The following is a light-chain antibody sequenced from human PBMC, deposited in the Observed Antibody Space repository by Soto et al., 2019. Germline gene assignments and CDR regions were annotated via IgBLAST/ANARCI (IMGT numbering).Light chain of an antibody. CDR1: QSVSGSH. V-gene: IGKV3-20*01. CDR2: GAS. Sequence: ENVLTQSPGTLSLSPGERATLSCRASQSVSGSHLAWYQQKPGQAPRLLIYGASGRASGIPDRFSGSGSGTDFTLTISRLEPEDFAVYYCQRYGSSITFGGGTTVEIK. CDR3: QRYGSSIT. J-gene: IGKJ4*01.